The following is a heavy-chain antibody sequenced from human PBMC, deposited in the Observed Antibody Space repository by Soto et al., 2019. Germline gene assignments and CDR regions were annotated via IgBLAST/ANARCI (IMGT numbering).Heavy chain of an antibody. Sequence: QLQLQESGSGLVKPSQTLSLTCAVSGGSISSGGYSWSWIRQPPGKGLEWIGYIYHSGSTYYNPSLKSRVTISVDRSKNQFSLKLSSVTAADTAVYYCARGRNYYDSSGYYYDPFYYYGMDVWGQGTTVTVSS. CDR1: GGSISSGGYS. J-gene: IGHJ6*02. CDR2: IYHSGST. D-gene: IGHD3-22*01. V-gene: IGHV4-30-2*01. CDR3: ARGRNYYDSSGYYYDPFYYYGMDV.